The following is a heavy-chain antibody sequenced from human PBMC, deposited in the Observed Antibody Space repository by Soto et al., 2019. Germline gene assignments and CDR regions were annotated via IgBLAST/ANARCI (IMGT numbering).Heavy chain of an antibody. Sequence: QVQLQQWGAGLLKPSETLSLTCAVYGGSFSGYYWSWIRQPPGKGLEWIGEINHSGSTNYNPSLKRRVTISLDSSQTHFSLKLSSVTAADTAVYYCARPHDGSNSLWGWFDPWGQGTLVTVSS. V-gene: IGHV4-34*01. CDR3: ARPHDGSNSLWGWFDP. J-gene: IGHJ5*02. D-gene: IGHD3-10*01. CDR2: INHSGST. CDR1: GGSFSGYY.